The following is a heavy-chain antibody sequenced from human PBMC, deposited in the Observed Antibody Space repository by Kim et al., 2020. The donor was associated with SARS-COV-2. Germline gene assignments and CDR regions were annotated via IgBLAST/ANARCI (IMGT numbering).Heavy chain of an antibody. Sequence: DSGKGRFTIPRANSKNTLYLQMNSLRVEDTAVYYCAKDPACSSTSCIDYWGQGTLVTVSS. J-gene: IGHJ4*02. D-gene: IGHD2-2*01. V-gene: IGHV3-30*02. CDR3: AKDPACSSTSCIDY.